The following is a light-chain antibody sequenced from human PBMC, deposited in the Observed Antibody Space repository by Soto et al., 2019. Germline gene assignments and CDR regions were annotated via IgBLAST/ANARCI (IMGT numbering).Light chain of an antibody. J-gene: IGKJ1*01. Sequence: EIVLTQSPGTLSLSPGERATLSCRASQSVSSSYLAWYQQKPGQAPRLLIYGASSRATGIPDRFSGCGSGTAFTFTISSLEPEDFEVYYCQQYGSSPFGQGTKVESK. CDR2: GAS. CDR3: QQYGSSP. CDR1: QSVSSSY. V-gene: IGKV3-20*01.